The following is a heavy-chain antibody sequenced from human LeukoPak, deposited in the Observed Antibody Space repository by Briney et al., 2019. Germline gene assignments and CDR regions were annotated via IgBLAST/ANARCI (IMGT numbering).Heavy chain of an antibody. J-gene: IGHJ4*02. V-gene: IGHV3-33*06. CDR1: GFTFDTYG. D-gene: IGHD2-15*01. Sequence: PGRSLRLSCVASGFTFDTYGMHWVRQAPGKGLEWVALIWYDGSIKYHADSVKGRFTISRDNSKNTLYLQMNSLRAEDTAVYYCAKDPKSCTGGSCYPKSYLDSWGQGSLVTVSS. CDR3: AKDPKSCTGGSCYPKSYLDS. CDR2: IWYDGSIK.